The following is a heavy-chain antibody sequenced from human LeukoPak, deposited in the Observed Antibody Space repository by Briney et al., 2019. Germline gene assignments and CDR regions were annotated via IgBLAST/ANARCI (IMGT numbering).Heavy chain of an antibody. D-gene: IGHD5-18*01. Sequence: KFQGRVTITRDTSASTAYMELSSLRSEDTAAYYCATSGRGYSYGYEGYFDYWGQGTLVTVSS. V-gene: IGHV1-3*01. CDR3: ATSGRGYSYGYEGYFDY. J-gene: IGHJ4*02.